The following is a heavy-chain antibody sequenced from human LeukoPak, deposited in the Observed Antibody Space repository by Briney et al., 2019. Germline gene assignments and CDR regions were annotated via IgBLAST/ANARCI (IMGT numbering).Heavy chain of an antibody. CDR1: GFTFSSYG. CDR2: ISYDGSNK. D-gene: IGHD3-9*01. CDR3: AKNYDILTGYWYYGMNV. J-gene: IGHJ6*02. Sequence: GRSLRLSCAASGFTFSSYGMHWVRQAPGKGLGWVAVISYDGSNKYYADSVKGRFTISRDNSKNTLFLQMNSLRAEDTAVYYCAKNYDILTGYWYYGMNVWGQGATVTVSS. V-gene: IGHV3-30*18.